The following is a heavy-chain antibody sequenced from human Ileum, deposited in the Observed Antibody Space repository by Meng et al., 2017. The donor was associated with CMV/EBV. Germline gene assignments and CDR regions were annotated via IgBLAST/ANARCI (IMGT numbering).Heavy chain of an antibody. D-gene: IGHD7-27*01. CDR2: IRTDNGDT. V-gene: IGHV1-2*06. CDR3: ARDNWGSDY. J-gene: IGHJ4*02. CDR1: GYTFTVYT. Sequence: QVQVVQSGAEVKKPGASVKVSCKTSGYTFTVYTIHWARQAPGQGLEWIGRIRTDNGDTYNAQKFHGSVTMARDTSISTAYMELSGLKSDDTAIYYCARDNWGSDYWGQETLVTVSS.